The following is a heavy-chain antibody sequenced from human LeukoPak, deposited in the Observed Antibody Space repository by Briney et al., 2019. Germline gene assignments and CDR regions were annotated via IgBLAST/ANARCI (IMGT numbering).Heavy chain of an antibody. V-gene: IGHV3-30*18. CDR1: GFTFSSYG. Sequence: GGSLRLSCAASGFTFSSYGMHWVRQAPGKGLEWVAVISYDGSDKYYADSVKGRFTISRDNSKNTLYLQMNSLRAEDTAVYYCAKDYCGGDCYSFDYWGQGTLVTVSS. CDR3: AKDYCGGDCYSFDY. D-gene: IGHD2-21*02. J-gene: IGHJ4*02. CDR2: ISYDGSDK.